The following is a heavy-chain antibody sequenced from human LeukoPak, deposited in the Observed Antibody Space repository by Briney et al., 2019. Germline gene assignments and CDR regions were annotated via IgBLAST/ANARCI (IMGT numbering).Heavy chain of an antibody. D-gene: IGHD6-13*01. CDR1: GGSISSYY. CDR2: IYYSGST. CDR3: ARYLSKGSSSWRSNVINPSRYFDL. J-gene: IGHJ2*01. Sequence: SETLSLTCTVSGGSISSYYWSWIRQPPGKGLEWIGYIYYSGSTNYNPSLKSRVTISVDTSKNQFSLKLSSVTAADTAVYYCARYLSKGSSSWRSNVINPSRYFDLWGRGTLVTVSS. V-gene: IGHV4-59*01.